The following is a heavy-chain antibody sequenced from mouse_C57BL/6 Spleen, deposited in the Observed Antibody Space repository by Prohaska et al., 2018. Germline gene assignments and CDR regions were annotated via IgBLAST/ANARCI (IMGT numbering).Heavy chain of an antibody. CDR2: VDPENGDT. D-gene: IGHD2-1*01. J-gene: IGHJ3*01. CDR3: TTRGDYGNLFAY. CDR1: GFNITDDY. V-gene: IGHV14-4*01. Sequence: EVQLQQSGAELVRPGASVKLSCTASGFNITDDYMHWVKQRPEQGLEWIGWVDPENGDTEYASKFQGKATITADTSSNTAYLQLSSLTSEDTAVYYCTTRGDYGNLFAYWGQGTLVTVSA.